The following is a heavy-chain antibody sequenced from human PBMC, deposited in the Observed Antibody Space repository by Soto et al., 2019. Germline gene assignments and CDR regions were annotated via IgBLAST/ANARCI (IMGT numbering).Heavy chain of an antibody. J-gene: IGHJ5*02. CDR1: GFTFSTYG. CDR3: VGQEFSGAWWNWFDP. V-gene: IGHV3-33*01. D-gene: IGHD1-26*01. CDR2: IWYDGSNR. Sequence: QVQLVASGGGVVQPGRSLRLSCAASGFTFSTYGMHWVRQAPGKGLEWVTSIWYDGSNRYYADSVKGRFTISRDNSKSTLYLQMNNLRADDTAVYYCVGQEFSGAWWNWFDPWGQGTLVTVSS.